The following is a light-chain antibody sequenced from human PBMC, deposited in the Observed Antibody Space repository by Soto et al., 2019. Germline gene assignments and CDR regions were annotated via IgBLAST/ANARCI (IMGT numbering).Light chain of an antibody. Sequence: TQSPGTLSFSPGERATLSCRASHSVSRTYLAWYQQRPGQAPRLLIYGASTRATGVPARFSGRGSGTEFTLTISSLQSEDFAVYYCQQYTNWPPNNFGQGTRLEIK. CDR3: QQYTNWPPNN. V-gene: IGKV3-15*01. CDR2: GAS. J-gene: IGKJ5*01. CDR1: HSVSRTY.